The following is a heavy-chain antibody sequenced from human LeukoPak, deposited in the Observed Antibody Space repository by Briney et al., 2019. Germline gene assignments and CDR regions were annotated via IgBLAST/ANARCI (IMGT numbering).Heavy chain of an antibody. CDR3: ARDTIFGVVPFTD. Sequence: ASVKVSCKASGYTLTSYGISWVRQAPGQGLEWMGWISAYNGNTNYAQKLQGRVTMTTDTSTSTAYLELRSLRSDDTAVYYCARDTIFGVVPFTDWGQGTLVTVSS. D-gene: IGHD3-3*01. J-gene: IGHJ4*02. CDR1: GYTLTSYG. CDR2: ISAYNGNT. V-gene: IGHV1-18*01.